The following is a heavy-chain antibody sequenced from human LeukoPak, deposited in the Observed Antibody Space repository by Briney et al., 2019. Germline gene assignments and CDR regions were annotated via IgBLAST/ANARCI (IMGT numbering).Heavy chain of an antibody. Sequence: GASVKDSCKASGGTFSSYAISWVRQAPGQGLESMGGIIPIFGTANYAQKFQGRVTITTDESTCTAYMELNSLRSEDTAVYYCARYSSGYYSHFDYWGQGTLVTVSS. CDR1: GGTFSSYA. CDR3: ARYSSGYYSHFDY. V-gene: IGHV1-69*05. D-gene: IGHD3-22*01. J-gene: IGHJ4*02. CDR2: IIPIFGTA.